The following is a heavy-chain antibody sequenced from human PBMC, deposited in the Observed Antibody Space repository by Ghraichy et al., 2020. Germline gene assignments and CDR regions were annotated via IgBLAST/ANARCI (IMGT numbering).Heavy chain of an antibody. CDR2: ISGSGDNS. CDR3: TKGERSSGWLSHAY. V-gene: IGHV3-23*01. Sequence: GGSLRLSCAASGFTFASYSMSWVRQAPGKGLEWVSDISGSGDNSHYADSVMGRFTVSRDNSKNTGYLQINSLTAEDTARYYCTKGERSSGWLSHAYWGQGILVTVSS. D-gene: IGHD6-19*01. CDR1: GFTFASYS. J-gene: IGHJ4*02.